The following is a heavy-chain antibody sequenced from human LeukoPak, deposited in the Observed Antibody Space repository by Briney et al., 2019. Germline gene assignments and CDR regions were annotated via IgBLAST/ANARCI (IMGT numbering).Heavy chain of an antibody. D-gene: IGHD7-27*01. CDR3: ARVPNWGFAYYFDD. Sequence: GGSLRLSCAASGFSFSAYWMHWVRQAPGKGLVWVSRINNEGTGADYADSVRGRFTISRDNAKNSLYLQMNSLRAEDTAVYYCARVPNWGFAYYFDDWGQGTLVTVSS. J-gene: IGHJ4*02. V-gene: IGHV3-74*01. CDR1: GFSFSAYW. CDR2: INNEGTGA.